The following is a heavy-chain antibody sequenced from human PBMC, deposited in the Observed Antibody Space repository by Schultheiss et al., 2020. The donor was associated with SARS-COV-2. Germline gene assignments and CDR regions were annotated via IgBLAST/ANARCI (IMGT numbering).Heavy chain of an antibody. D-gene: IGHD6-13*01. V-gene: IGHV1-18*01. CDR2: INPNSGGT. CDR1: GGTFSSYG. CDR3: ARDLVQLAFQS. J-gene: IGHJ5*02. Sequence: ASVKVSCKASGGTFSSYGISWVRQAPGQGLEWMGWINPNSGGTNYAQKLQGRVTMTTDTSTSTAYMELSRLRSDDTAVYYCARDLVQLAFQSWGQGTLVTVSS.